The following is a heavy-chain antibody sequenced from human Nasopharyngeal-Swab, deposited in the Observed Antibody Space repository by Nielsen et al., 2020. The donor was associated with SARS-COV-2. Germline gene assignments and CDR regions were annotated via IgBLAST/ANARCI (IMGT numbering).Heavy chain of an antibody. D-gene: IGHD2-15*01. J-gene: IGHJ4*02. V-gene: IGHV3-21*01. CDR3: ARDGGDIVVVVAATYLGY. Sequence: GGSLRLSCAASGFTCRSYSMNWVRQAPGKGLEWVSSISSSSSYIYYADSVKGRFTISRDNAKNSLYLQMNSLRAEDTAVYYCARDGGDIVVVVAATYLGYWGQGTLVTV. CDR2: ISSSSSYI. CDR1: GFTCRSYS.